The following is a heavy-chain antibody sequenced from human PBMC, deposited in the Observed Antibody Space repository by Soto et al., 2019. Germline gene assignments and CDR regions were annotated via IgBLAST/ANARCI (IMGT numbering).Heavy chain of an antibody. CDR2: INAGNGNT. Sequence: ASVKVSCKASGYTFTSYAMHWVRQAPGQRLEWMGWINAGNGNTKYSQKFQGRVTITRDTSASTAYMELSSLRSEDTAVYYCARDLDGDNWLDPWGKGTLVTVSS. V-gene: IGHV1-3*01. CDR3: ARDLDGDNWLDP. D-gene: IGHD3-3*01. CDR1: GYTFTSYA. J-gene: IGHJ5*02.